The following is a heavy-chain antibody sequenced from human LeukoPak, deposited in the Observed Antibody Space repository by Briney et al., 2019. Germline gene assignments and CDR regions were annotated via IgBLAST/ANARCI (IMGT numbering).Heavy chain of an antibody. J-gene: IGHJ3*02. V-gene: IGHV4-61*08. CDR3: ARERREVDTADAFDI. CDR1: GDSISSGGYH. CDR2: IYYSGST. Sequence: SETLSLTCTVSGDSISSGGYHWNWIRQPPGKGLEWIGYIYYSGSTNYNPSLKSRVTISVDTSKNQFSLKLSSVTAADTAVYYCARERREVDTADAFDIWGQGTMVTVSS. D-gene: IGHD5-18*01.